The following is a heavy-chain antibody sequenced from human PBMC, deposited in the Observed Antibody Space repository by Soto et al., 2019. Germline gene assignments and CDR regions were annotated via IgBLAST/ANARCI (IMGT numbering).Heavy chain of an antibody. CDR2: IYYTGST. V-gene: IGHV4-59*01. Sequence: QVQLQESGPGLVKPSETLSLTCSISGGSINNYYWSWVRQPPGKGLEWIGYIYYTGSTNYNPSLKIRITISVDTSNNQFPLKVTFVLDADTAVYCCASTTPFDGMDVWGQGTTVTVSS. CDR3: ASTTPFDGMDV. CDR1: GGSINNYY. J-gene: IGHJ6*02.